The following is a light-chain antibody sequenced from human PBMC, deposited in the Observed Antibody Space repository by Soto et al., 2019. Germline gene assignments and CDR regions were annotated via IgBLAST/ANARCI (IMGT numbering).Light chain of an antibody. J-gene: IGKJ1*01. V-gene: IGKV3-20*01. CDR3: PQYGSSPRT. CDR1: QSVSSSY. CDR2: GAS. Sequence: EIVLTQSPGTLSLSPGERATLSCRASQSVSSSYLAWYQQKPGQAPRLLIYGASSRATGIPDRFSGSGSGTDFTLTLSRLEPEDFAVYYCPQYGSSPRTFGQGTQVDIK.